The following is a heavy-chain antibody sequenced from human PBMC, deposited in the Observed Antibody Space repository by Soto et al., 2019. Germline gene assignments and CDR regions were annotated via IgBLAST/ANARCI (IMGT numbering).Heavy chain of an antibody. CDR2: ISSSSSYI. Sequence: GGSLRLSCAASGFTFSSYSMNWVRQAPGKGLEWVSSISSSSSYIYYADSVKGRFTISRDNAKNSLYLQMNSLRAEDTAVYYCARDMGSPGPLFGMDVWGQGATVTVSS. V-gene: IGHV3-21*01. CDR3: ARDMGSPGPLFGMDV. CDR1: GFTFSSYS. J-gene: IGHJ6*02.